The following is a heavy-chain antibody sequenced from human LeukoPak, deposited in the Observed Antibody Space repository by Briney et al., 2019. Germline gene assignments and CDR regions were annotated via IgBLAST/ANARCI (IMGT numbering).Heavy chain of an antibody. V-gene: IGHV5-51*01. CDR3: ARRVDSYWFFDY. J-gene: IGHJ4*02. Sequence: GESLKISCKGSGYSLTSYWIGWVRQMPGKGLEWMGIIYPGDSDTRYIPSFQGQVTISADKSINTAYLQWSSLKASDTAMYYCARRVDSYWFFDYWGQGTLVTVSS. D-gene: IGHD1-26*01. CDR2: IYPGDSDT. CDR1: GYSLTSYW.